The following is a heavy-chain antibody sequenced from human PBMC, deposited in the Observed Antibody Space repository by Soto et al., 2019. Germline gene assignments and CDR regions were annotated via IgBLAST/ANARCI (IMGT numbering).Heavy chain of an antibody. D-gene: IGHD1-26*01. Sequence: PGGSLRLSCAASGFTFSSDWMHWVRRAPGKGLEWVSRISGDGGSTYYADSVKGRFTISRDNSKNTLYLQMNSLRAEDTAVHYCAKDRSPGSYYDDDFDYWGQGTLVTVSS. V-gene: IGHV3-74*01. CDR3: AKDRSPGSYYDDDFDY. CDR2: ISGDGGST. CDR1: GFTFSSDW. J-gene: IGHJ4*02.